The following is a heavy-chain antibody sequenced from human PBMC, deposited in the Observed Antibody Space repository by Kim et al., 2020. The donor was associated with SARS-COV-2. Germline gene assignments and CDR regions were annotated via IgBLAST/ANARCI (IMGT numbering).Heavy chain of an antibody. J-gene: IGHJ4*02. CDR3: ARVRRPGYSNNWYWGYFDY. D-gene: IGHD6-13*01. CDR2: INDSGSA. Sequence: SETLSLTCAVYGGSFSGYYWSWIRQSPGKGLEWIGEINDSGSAIYKPSLKSRVSISVDTSKNQFSLKLTSVTAADTAVYYCARVRRPGYSNNWYWGYFDYWGQGLLVTVSS. V-gene: IGHV4-34*01. CDR1: GGSFSGYY.